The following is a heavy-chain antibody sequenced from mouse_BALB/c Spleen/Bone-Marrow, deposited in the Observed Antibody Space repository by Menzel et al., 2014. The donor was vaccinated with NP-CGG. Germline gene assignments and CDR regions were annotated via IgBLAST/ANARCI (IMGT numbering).Heavy chain of an antibody. Sequence: VQLQESGAELAKPGASVKMSCKASGYTFTSNWMHWVKQRPGQGLEWIGYINPSTGYTEYNQKFKDKATLTADKSSSXAHMQLSSLTSEDSAVYYCARRGYAMDYWGQGTSVTVSS. CDR1: GYTFTSNW. J-gene: IGHJ4*01. CDR3: ARRGYAMDY. V-gene: IGHV1-7*01. CDR2: INPSTGYT.